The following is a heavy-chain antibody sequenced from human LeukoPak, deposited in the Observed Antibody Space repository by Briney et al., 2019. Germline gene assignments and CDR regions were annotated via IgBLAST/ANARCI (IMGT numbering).Heavy chain of an antibody. CDR1: GYTFSSYA. CDR2: INAGNDNT. J-gene: IGHJ4*02. D-gene: IGHD3-3*01. Sequence: ASVKLSCKASGYTFSSYAMHWVRQSPGQRLEWMGWINAGNDNTKYSQKFQGRVTITRDTSASTAYMELSSLRSEATAVYYCARGPRSGYYIDYWGQGTLVTLSS. CDR3: ARGPRSGYYIDY. V-gene: IGHV1-3*01.